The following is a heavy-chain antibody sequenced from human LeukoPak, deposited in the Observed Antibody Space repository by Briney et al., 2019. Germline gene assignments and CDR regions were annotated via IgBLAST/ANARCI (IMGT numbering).Heavy chain of an antibody. CDR2: IYYSGTT. V-gene: IGHV4-34*01. J-gene: IGHJ6*03. CDR3: ARDFSSSSTVYYYYYMDV. D-gene: IGHD6-6*01. CDR1: GGSFSGYY. Sequence: PSETLSLTCAVYGGSFSGYYWSWIRQPPGKGLEWIGTIYYSGTTYYNPSLKSRVTISLDTSKNQFSLKLSSVTAADTAIYYCARDFSSSSTVYYYYYMDVWGKGTTVIVS.